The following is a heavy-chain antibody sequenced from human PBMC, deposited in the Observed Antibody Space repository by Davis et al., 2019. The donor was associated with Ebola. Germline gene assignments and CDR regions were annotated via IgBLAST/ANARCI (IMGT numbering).Heavy chain of an antibody. CDR2: IYHSGST. Sequence: SETLSLTCAVSGYSISSGYYWGWIRQPPGKGLEWIGSIYHSGSTYYNPSLKSRVTISVDTSKNQFSLKLSSVTAADTAVYYCARDVEMATINLNYFDYWGQGTLVTVSS. CDR3: ARDVEMATINLNYFDY. J-gene: IGHJ4*02. V-gene: IGHV4-38-2*02. D-gene: IGHD5-24*01. CDR1: GYSISSGYY.